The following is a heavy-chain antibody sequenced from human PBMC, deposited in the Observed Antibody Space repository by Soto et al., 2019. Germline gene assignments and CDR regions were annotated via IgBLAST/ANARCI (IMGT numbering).Heavy chain of an antibody. Sequence: QLQLQESGPGLVKPSETLSLTCTVSGGSITSFNYFWGWLRQPPGKGLEWIGSLYDSGNTYYNPSLQSRVTIAGATSKKQCTLTLRSVTAADTAVYYCARGGGSTFSWFDPWGQGTLVTVS. CDR1: GGSITSFNYF. D-gene: IGHD2-15*01. CDR3: ARGGGSTFSWFDP. CDR2: LYDSGNT. J-gene: IGHJ5*02. V-gene: IGHV4-39*01.